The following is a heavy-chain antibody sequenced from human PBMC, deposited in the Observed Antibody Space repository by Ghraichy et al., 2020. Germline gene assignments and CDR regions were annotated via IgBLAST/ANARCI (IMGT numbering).Heavy chain of an antibody. CDR3: ASTSDWSAAGWFDP. CDR1: GGSISSYY. J-gene: IGHJ5*02. V-gene: IGHV4-4*07. Sequence: EALNISCTVSGGSISSYYWSWIRQPAGKGLEWIGRIYTSGSTNYNPSLKSRVTMSVDTSKNQFSLKLSSVTAADTAVYYCASTSDWSAAGWFDPWGQGTLFTVSS. CDR2: IYTSGST. D-gene: IGHD3-9*01.